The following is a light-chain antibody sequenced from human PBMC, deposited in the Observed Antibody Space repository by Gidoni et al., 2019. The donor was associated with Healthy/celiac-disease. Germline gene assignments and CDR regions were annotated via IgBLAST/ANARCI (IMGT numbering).Light chain of an antibody. CDR3: QSYDRSLSGVV. CDR2: GNS. V-gene: IGLV1-40*01. J-gene: IGLJ2*01. Sequence: HSLLTQPPSVSGAPGQRVTISCTGSSPNIGAGYDGHWYQQLPGTAPKLLIYGNSNRPSGVPERFSGSKSGTSASLAITGLQAEDEADYYCQSYDRSLSGVVFGGGTKLTVL. CDR1: SPNIGAGYD.